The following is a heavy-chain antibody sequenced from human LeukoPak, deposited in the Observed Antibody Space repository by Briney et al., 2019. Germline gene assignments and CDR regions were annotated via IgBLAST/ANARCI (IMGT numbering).Heavy chain of an antibody. CDR2: INPNSGGT. V-gene: IGHV1-8*02. J-gene: IGHJ4*02. Sequence: GASVKVSCKASGGTFSSYAISWVRQAPGQGLEWMGWINPNSGGTNYAQKFQGRVTMTRDMSTSTVYMELSSLRSEDTAVYYCARESHGTTPFDYWGQGTLVTVSS. CDR3: ARESHGTTPFDY. D-gene: IGHD1-7*01. CDR1: GGTFSSYA.